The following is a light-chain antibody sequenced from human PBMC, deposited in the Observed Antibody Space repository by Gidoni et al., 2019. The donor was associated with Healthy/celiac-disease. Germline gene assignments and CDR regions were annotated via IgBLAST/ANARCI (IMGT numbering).Light chain of an antibody. CDR2: AAS. Sequence: AIRLTQSPSSFSASTGDRVTITCRASQGISSYLAWYQQQPGKAPKLLIYAASTLQSGVPSRFSGSGSGTDFTLTISCLQSEDCATYYCQQYYSYPPWTFGQXTKVEIK. J-gene: IGKJ1*01. V-gene: IGKV1-8*01. CDR1: QGISSY. CDR3: QQYYSYPPWT.